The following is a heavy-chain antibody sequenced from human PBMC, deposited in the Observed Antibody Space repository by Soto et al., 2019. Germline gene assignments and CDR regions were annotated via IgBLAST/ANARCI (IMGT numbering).Heavy chain of an antibody. CDR1: GGSMNNDSYY. CDR2: IYYTGNT. CDR3: ARPRWKDGIK. J-gene: IGHJ4*02. Sequence: SETLSLTCSVSGGSMNNDSYYWGWIRQPPGKGLEWIGTIYYTGNTFYNPSLRSRVTISVDTSKNQLSLSLTSLTVADTAVYYCARPRWKDGIKWGRGILVTVSS. D-gene: IGHD1-1*01. V-gene: IGHV4-39*01.